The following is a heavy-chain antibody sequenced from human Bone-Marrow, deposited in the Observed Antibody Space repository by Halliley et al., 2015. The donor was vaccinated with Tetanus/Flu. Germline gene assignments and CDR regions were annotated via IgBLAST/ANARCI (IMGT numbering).Heavy chain of an antibody. Sequence: SLRLSCEASGFTFSNAWMTWVRQAPGKGLEWVGHIKIKSAGGTAAYAAAVKGRFTISRDDSESMVFLHMNSLKTEDTAVYYCTSDWWLQEGNYFDYWGQGTPVTVSS. CDR1: GFTFSNAW. CDR3: TSDWWLQEGNYFDY. D-gene: IGHD5-12*01. CDR2: IKIKSAGGTA. V-gene: IGHV3-15*01. J-gene: IGHJ4*02.